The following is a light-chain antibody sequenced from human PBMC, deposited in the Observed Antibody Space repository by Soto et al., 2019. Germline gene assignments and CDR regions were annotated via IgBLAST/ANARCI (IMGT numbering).Light chain of an antibody. CDR2: GAS. J-gene: IGKJ4*01. V-gene: IGKV3-20*01. Sequence: EIVLTQSPGTLSLSPGERATLSCRSSQSVSSSYLAWYQQKPGQAPRLLIYGASSRAAGIPGRFSGSGSGTGFTLTISRLEPEDFAVYYCQQYGSSSLTFGGATKV. CDR3: QQYGSSSLT. CDR1: QSVSSSY.